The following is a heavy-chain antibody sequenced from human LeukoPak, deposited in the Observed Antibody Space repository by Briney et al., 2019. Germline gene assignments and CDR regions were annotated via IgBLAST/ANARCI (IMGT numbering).Heavy chain of an antibody. CDR2: INPNSGAT. D-gene: IGHD3-3*01. J-gene: IGHJ4*02. CDR3: ARTRVDFWSGYPDY. V-gene: IGHV1-2*02. Sequence: XWVRQAXGXGVEWMGCINPNSGATNYAQKFQATVTMTRDTSISTAYMELSRLRSDDTAVYYCARTRVDFWSGYPDYWGQGTLVTVSS.